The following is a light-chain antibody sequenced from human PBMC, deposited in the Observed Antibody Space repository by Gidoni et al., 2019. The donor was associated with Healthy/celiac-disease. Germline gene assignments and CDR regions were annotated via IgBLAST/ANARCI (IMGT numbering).Light chain of an antibody. J-gene: IGKJ1*01. V-gene: IGKV3-11*01. Sequence: DIVLTPSPPTLSLSPGERATLSCRASQSVSSYLAWYQQKPGQAPRLLIYDASNRATGIPARFSGSGSGTDFTLTISSLEPEDFAVYYCQQRSNWPRTFGQGTKVEIK. CDR2: DAS. CDR3: QQRSNWPRT. CDR1: QSVSSY.